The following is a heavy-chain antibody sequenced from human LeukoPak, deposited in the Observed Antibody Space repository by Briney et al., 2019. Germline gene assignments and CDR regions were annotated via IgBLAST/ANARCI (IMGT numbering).Heavy chain of an antibody. J-gene: IGHJ4*02. D-gene: IGHD6-13*01. CDR2: IDPSDSYT. CDR1: GCIFTSYW. V-gene: IGHV5-10-1*01. CDR3: ARRSAAGTSVDY. Sequence: GGALRISCKGSGCIFTSYWMRWGRQMPGKGLEGRGRIDPSDSYTNYSPSFQGHVTISADNSISTAYLQWSSLKASDTAMYYCARRSAAGTSVDYWGQGTLVTVSS.